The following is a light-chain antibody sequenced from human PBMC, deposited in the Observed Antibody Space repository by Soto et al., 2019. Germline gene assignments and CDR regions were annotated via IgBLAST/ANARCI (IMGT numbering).Light chain of an antibody. CDR3: LLYYGGAWV. CDR2: SIR. J-gene: IGLJ3*02. V-gene: IGLV7-43*01. CDR1: SGAVTSAYY. Sequence: QAVVTQEPSLTVSPGGTVTLTCASSSGAVTSAYYPSWFQQIPGQAPRALIYSIRNKHSWTPARFSGSLLGGKAALTLSGVQPEDEAEYFCLLYYGGAWVFGGGNKLTVL.